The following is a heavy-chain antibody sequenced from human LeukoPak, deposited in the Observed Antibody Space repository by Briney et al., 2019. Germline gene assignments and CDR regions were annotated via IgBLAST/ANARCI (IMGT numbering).Heavy chain of an antibody. J-gene: IGHJ6*03. CDR3: ARLVRGYSYGYANYYYYMDV. CDR2: INHSGST. V-gene: IGHV4-34*01. CDR1: GGSFSGYD. Sequence: SETLSLTCAVYGGSFSGYDWSWIRQPPGKGLEWIGEINHSGSTNYNPSLKSRVTISVDTSKNQFSLKLSSVTAADTAVYYCARLVRGYSYGYANYYYYMDVWGKGTTVTISS. D-gene: IGHD5-18*01.